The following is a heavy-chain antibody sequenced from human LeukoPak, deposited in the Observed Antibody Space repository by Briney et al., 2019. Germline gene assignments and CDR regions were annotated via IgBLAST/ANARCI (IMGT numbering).Heavy chain of an antibody. Sequence: GGSLRLSCAASGFTFSSYAMHWVRQAPGKGLEWVAVISYDGSNKYYADSVKGRFTISRDNSKNTLYLQMNSLRAEDTAVYYCAKDSRYYDSSGIDYWGQGTLVTVSS. CDR3: AKDSRYYDSSGIDY. J-gene: IGHJ4*02. CDR1: GFTFSSYA. CDR2: ISYDGSNK. D-gene: IGHD3-22*01. V-gene: IGHV3-30-3*01.